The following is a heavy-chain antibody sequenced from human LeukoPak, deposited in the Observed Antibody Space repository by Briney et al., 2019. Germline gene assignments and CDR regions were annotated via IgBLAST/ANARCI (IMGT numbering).Heavy chain of an antibody. Sequence: GGSLRLSCAASGFTFSNYAMSWVRQAPGKGLEWVSEISGSGGSTYYADSVKGRFAISRDNSKNTLYLQMNSLRAEDTAIYYCAKDSRWLVWGGEMDYWGQGTLVTVSS. CDR2: ISGSGGST. D-gene: IGHD6-19*01. CDR1: GFTFSNYA. CDR3: AKDSRWLVWGGEMDY. V-gene: IGHV3-23*01. J-gene: IGHJ4*02.